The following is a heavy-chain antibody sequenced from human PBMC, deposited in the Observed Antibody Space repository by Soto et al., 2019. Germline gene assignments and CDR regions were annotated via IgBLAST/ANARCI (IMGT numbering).Heavy chain of an antibody. V-gene: IGHV3-74*01. CDR1: GFTFSSYW. D-gene: IGHD3-22*01. Sequence: GGSLRLSCAASGFTFSSYWMHWVRQAPGKGLVWVSRINSDGSSTSYADAVKGRFTNSRDNAKNTLYLQIKSLRAEDTAVYYCASGGPYYYDSSGYYPFDYWGQGTLVTVSS. J-gene: IGHJ4*02. CDR2: INSDGSST. CDR3: ASGGPYYYDSSGYYPFDY.